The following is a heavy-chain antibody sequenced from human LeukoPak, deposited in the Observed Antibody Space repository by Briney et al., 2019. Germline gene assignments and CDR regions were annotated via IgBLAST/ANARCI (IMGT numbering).Heavy chain of an antibody. CDR1: GYSFTNYW. J-gene: IGHJ4*02. CDR2: IYPADSDT. Sequence: GESLKISCKGSGYSFTNYWIGWVRQMPGKGPEWMGIIYPADSDTRYSPSFQGQVTISVDKTTSTAYLQWSSLKASDTAMYYCARLQNYDIFDYWGQGTLVTVSS. V-gene: IGHV5-51*01. D-gene: IGHD3-9*01. CDR3: ARLQNYDIFDY.